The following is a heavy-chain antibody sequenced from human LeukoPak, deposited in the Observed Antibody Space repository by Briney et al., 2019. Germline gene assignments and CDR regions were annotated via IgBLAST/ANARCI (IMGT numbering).Heavy chain of an antibody. Sequence: GGSLRLSCAACGCSFRSYGMHWVRPAPGRGLAWVAFIWYDGSNKYYADSVKGRLTISRDNSKNTLYLQMNSLRAEDTAVYYCAKDQRGRVRYYYMDVWGKGATVTVSS. CDR3: AKDQRGRVRYYYMDV. V-gene: IGHV3-30*02. CDR1: GCSFRSYG. J-gene: IGHJ6*03. CDR2: IWYDGSNK. D-gene: IGHD3-10*01.